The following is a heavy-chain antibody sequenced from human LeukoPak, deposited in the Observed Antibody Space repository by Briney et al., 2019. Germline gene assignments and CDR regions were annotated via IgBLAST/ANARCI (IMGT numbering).Heavy chain of an antibody. CDR3: SSRPLPGILNV. CDR2: IKTKAESYAT. CDR1: GFTLNGFD. V-gene: IGHV3-73*01. Sequence: GGSLKLSCAASGFTLNGFDVHWVRQASGKGLEWVGRIKTKAESYATAYDASVKGRFTLSRDDSKNTAYLQINSLKTEDAAVYYCSSRPLPGILNVWGQGTRVTVSS. J-gene: IGHJ6*02. D-gene: IGHD3-3*02.